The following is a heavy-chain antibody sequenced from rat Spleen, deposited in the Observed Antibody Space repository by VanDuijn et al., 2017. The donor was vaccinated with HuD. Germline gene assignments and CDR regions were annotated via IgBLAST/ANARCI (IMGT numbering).Heavy chain of an antibody. CDR1: GFTFSSFA. J-gene: IGHJ3*01. D-gene: IGHD1-3*01. CDR2: ITDTGGYT. CDR3: TRGLHYGSPTFAY. V-gene: IGHV5-46*01. Sequence: EVQLVESGGGLVQPGRSLKLSCAASGFTFSSFAMAWVRQAPKKGLEWVASITDTGGYTYYPDSEKGRFTISRDNAKSTLYLQMNSLRSEDTATYYCTRGLHYGSPTFAYWGQGTLVTVSS.